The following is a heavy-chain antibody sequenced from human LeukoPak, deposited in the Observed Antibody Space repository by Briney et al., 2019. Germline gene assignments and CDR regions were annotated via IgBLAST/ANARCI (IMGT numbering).Heavy chain of an antibody. J-gene: IGHJ5*02. D-gene: IGHD3-10*01. CDR3: ARRITMVRGVANWFDP. Sequence: GESLKISCKGSGYSFTSYRIGWVRQMPGKGLEWMGIIYPGDSDTRYSPSFQGQVTISADKSISTAYLQWSSLKASDTAMYYCARRITMVRGVANWFDPWGQGTLVTVSS. V-gene: IGHV5-51*01. CDR1: GYSFTSYR. CDR2: IYPGDSDT.